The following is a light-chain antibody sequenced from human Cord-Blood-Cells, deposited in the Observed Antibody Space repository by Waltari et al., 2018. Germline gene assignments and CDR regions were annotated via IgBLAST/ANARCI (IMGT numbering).Light chain of an antibody. CDR3: SSYTSSSTIYV. J-gene: IGLJ1*01. CDR1: TGNVGGYNY. Sequence: SALTQPASGSGSPGQSITIPCTGTTGNVGGYNYVSWYQQHPGKAPNLMIYDDSNRPSRVSNRFCGSKSGNAASPTISGLQAEDEAEYYCSSYTSSSTIYVFGTGTKVTVL. V-gene: IGLV2-14*03. CDR2: DDS.